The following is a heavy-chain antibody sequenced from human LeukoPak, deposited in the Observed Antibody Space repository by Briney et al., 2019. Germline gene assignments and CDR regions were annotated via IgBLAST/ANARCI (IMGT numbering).Heavy chain of an antibody. J-gene: IGHJ5*02. CDR3: ARDRDIVVVPATYWWFDP. Sequence: GASVKVSCKGSGGTFSSYAIRWVRPAPGQGRAWMGRIIPILGIAYYELKFQGRVTITADKSTSTAYMELSSMRSEDTAVYYCARDRDIVVVPATYWWFDPWGQGTLVTVSS. D-gene: IGHD2-2*01. CDR1: GGTFSSYA. V-gene: IGHV1-69*04. CDR2: IIPILGIA.